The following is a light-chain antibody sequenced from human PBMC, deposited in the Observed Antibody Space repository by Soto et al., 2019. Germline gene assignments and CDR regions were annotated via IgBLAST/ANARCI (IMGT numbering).Light chain of an antibody. Sequence: QSVLTQPASVSGSPGQSITISCTGASSDVGGFNYVSWYQQHSGKAPKLMIYDVTTRPSGVSNRFSGSKSGNTASLTISGLQAEDEADYYCSSYTTSNTLVLFGGGTKVTVL. CDR3: SSYTTSNTLVL. V-gene: IGLV2-14*01. CDR1: SSDVGGFNY. CDR2: DVT. J-gene: IGLJ2*01.